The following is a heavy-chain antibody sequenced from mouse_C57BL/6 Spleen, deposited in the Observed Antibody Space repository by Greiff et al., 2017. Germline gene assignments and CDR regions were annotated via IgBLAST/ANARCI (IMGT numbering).Heavy chain of an antibody. CDR1: GFTFTDYY. D-gene: IGHD1-1*01. CDR2: IRNKANGYTT. Sequence: EVKLMESGGGLVQPGGSLSLSCAASGFTFTDYYMSWVRQPPGKALEWLGFIRNKANGYTTEYSASVKGRFTISRDNSQSILYLQMNALRAEDSATYYCARSSYYYGSSYWYFDVWGTGTTVTVSS. J-gene: IGHJ1*03. CDR3: ARSSYYYGSSYWYFDV. V-gene: IGHV7-3*01.